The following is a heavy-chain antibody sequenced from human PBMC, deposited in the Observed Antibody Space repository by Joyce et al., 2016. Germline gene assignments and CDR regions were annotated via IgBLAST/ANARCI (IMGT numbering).Heavy chain of an antibody. CDR3: ARPRYCSGGSCLNWFDP. Sequence: EVQLVQSGAEVKKPGESLRISCKGSGYSFTSYGINWVRQVPGKGLEWLRRIVPSDSYTNYSASFQGHGTISADKSISTAYLQWSSLKASDTAMYYCARPRYCSGGSCLNWFDPWGQGTLVTVSS. D-gene: IGHD2-15*01. CDR2: IVPSDSYT. V-gene: IGHV5-10-1*01. J-gene: IGHJ5*02. CDR1: GYSFTSYG.